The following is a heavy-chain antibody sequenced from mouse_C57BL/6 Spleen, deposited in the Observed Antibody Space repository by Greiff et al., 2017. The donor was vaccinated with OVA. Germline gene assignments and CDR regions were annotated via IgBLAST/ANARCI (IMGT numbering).Heavy chain of an antibody. V-gene: IGHV5-17*01. CDR2: ISSGSSTI. D-gene: IGHD1-1*01. Sequence: EVQGVESGGGLVKPGGSLKLSCAASGFTFSDYGMHWVRQAPEKGLEWVAYISSGSSTIYYADTVKGRFTISRDNAKNTLFLQMTSLRSEDTAMYYCARERDYGSSYWYFDVWGTGTTVTVSS. CDR1: GFTFSDYG. CDR3: ARERDYGSSYWYFDV. J-gene: IGHJ1*03.